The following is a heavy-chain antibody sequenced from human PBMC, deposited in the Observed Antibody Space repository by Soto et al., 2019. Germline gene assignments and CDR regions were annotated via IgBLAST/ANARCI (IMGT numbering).Heavy chain of an antibody. CDR2: INHSGST. J-gene: IGHJ5*02. D-gene: IGHD6-13*01. CDR1: GGSFSGYY. Sequence: SETLSLTCAVYGGSFSGYYWSWIRQPPGKGLEWIGEINHSGSTNYNPSLKSRVTISVDTSKNQFSLKLSSVTAADTAVYYCARVRSRWQQLVRWFDPWGQGTLVPVSS. V-gene: IGHV4-34*01. CDR3: ARVRSRWQQLVRWFDP.